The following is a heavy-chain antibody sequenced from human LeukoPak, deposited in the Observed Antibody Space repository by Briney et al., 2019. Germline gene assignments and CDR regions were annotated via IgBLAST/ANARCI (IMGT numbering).Heavy chain of an antibody. CDR2: ISYSGST. J-gene: IGHJ4*02. CDR3: ATMTTVTMYSYYFDS. D-gene: IGHD4-11*01. CDR1: GDSIDDSY. V-gene: IGHV4-59*01. Sequence: SETLSLTCTASGDSIDDSYWSWIRQSPGKGLEWIGYISYSGSTNYNPSLKSRVTISFDTSKNQFSLRLTSVTAADTAVYSCATMTTVTMYSYYFDSWGQGTLSPSPQ.